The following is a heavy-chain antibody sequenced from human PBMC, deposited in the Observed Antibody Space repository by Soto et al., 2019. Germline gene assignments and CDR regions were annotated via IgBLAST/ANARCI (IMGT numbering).Heavy chain of an antibody. J-gene: IGHJ6*03. V-gene: IGHV4-39*01. CDR1: GDSISSSTYY. Sequence: QLQLQESGPGQVKPSETLSLTCTVSGDSISSSTYYWGWIRQPPGRGLEWIANIYYTGSTYYNPSIKSRVTMSVDTSKNQFSLKLSSVTAADTAVYFCARTLLKFGGGGTDYYYYMDVWAKGTTVTVSS. CDR3: ARTLLKFGGGGTDYYYYMDV. D-gene: IGHD3-10*01. CDR2: IYYTGST.